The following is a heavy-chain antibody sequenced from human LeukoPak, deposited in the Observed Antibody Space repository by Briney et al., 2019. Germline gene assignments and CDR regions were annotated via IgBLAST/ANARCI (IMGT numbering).Heavy chain of an antibody. J-gene: IGHJ4*02. CDR2: ISGSGTDI. Sequence: PGGSLRLSCAASGFTFSDYNMRWIRQAPGKGLECLSYISGSGTDINYADSVRGRFTISRDNAKNLLYLQMNDLRLEDTAVYYCARTAGHLDYWGQGTLVTVSS. CDR1: GFTFSDYN. CDR3: ARTAGHLDY. D-gene: IGHD6-13*01. V-gene: IGHV3-11*04.